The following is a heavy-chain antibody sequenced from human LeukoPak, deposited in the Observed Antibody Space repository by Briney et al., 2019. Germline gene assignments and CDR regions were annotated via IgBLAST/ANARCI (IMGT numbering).Heavy chain of an antibody. CDR1: GGTFSSYA. Sequence: ASVKVSCKASGGTFSSYAISWVRQAPGQGLEWMGRIIPILGIANYAQKFQGRVMITADKSMSTAYMELSSLRSEDTAVYYCAREAKASTSVDYWGQGTLVTVSS. V-gene: IGHV1-69*04. D-gene: IGHD2-2*01. CDR2: IIPILGIA. CDR3: AREAKASTSVDY. J-gene: IGHJ4*02.